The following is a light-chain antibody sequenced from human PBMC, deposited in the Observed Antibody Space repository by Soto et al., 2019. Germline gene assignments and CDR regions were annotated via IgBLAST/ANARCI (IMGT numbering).Light chain of an antibody. CDR1: QSVSVNS. Sequence: EIVLTQSPGTLSLSPGERATLSCRASQSVSVNSLAWYQQKGGQAPRLLIYAASTRATGVPDRFSGTGSGTDFALTISRLDTDDSAVYYCQQYGGSPFTFGPGTKVDIK. V-gene: IGKV3-20*01. CDR2: AAS. J-gene: IGKJ3*01. CDR3: QQYGGSPFT.